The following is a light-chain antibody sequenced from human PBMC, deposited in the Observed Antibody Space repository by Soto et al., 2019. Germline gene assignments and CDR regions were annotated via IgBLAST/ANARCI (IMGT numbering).Light chain of an antibody. CDR3: QHLFSFPPT. CDR2: VAS. J-gene: IGKJ5*01. Sequence: DIQLTQSPSFLSASVGDRVTITCRASQGISNYLAWYQQKPGKAPNLLIYVASTLQSGVPSRFSGSGSGTESTLTITTLQPEDLAPYYCQHLFSFPPTFGQGTRLEIK. V-gene: IGKV1-9*01. CDR1: QGISNY.